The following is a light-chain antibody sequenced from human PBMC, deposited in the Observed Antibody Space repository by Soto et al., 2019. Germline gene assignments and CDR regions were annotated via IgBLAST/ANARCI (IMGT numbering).Light chain of an antibody. CDR2: EVR. J-gene: IGLJ3*02. V-gene: IGLV2-14*01. Sequence: QSALTQPASVSGSPGQSITISCSGTTNDIGGYNYVSWYQHHPGKVPKVIIYEVRNRPSGVSNRFSGSKSGNTASLTISGLQAEDEADYYCSSYTISATLVFGGGTKVTVL. CDR3: SSYTISATLV. CDR1: TNDIGGYNY.